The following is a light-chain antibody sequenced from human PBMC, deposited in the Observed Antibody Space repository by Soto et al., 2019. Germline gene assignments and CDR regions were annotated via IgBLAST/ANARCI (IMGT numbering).Light chain of an antibody. CDR2: WAS. Sequence: DIVMTQSPDSLAVSLGERATINCKSSQSVLYSSNNKNYLAWYQHKPGQPPKLLIYWASTRESGVPDRFSGSGSRTDFTLTISSLQAEDVAVYYCQQYYSTLLTFGGGTKVEIK. CDR1: QSVLYSSNNKNY. CDR3: QQYYSTLLT. J-gene: IGKJ4*01. V-gene: IGKV4-1*01.